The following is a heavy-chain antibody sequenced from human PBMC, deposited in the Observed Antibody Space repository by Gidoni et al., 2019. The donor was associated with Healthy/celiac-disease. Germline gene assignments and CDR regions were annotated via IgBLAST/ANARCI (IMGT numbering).Heavy chain of an antibody. J-gene: IGHJ6*02. CDR3: ASAVVLEATKHGMDV. CDR2: LIPIFGTA. CDR1: GGTFSSYA. Sequence: QVQLVQSGAEVKKPGSSVKVSCKAYGGTFSSYAISWVRQAPVQGLEWMGGLIPIFGTADFVQKFQGRVTISADESTSTAYMELSSLRSEDTAVYYCASAVVLEATKHGMDVWGQGTTVTVSS. V-gene: IGHV1-69*01. D-gene: IGHD3-3*01.